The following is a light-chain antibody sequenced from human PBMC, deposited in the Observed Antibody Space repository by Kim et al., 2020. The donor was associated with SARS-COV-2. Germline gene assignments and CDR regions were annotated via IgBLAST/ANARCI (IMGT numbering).Light chain of an antibody. V-gene: IGLV1-47*01. Sequence: QSVVTQPPSASGTPGQRVTISCSGRRSYIGSNSVHWYQQVPGTAPKLLISTDNQRPSGVPDRFSASKSGTSASLAVSGLRSEDEADYYCAAWDDSLSGVVFGGGTQLTVL. CDR3: AAWDDSLSGVV. CDR2: TDN. CDR1: RSYIGSNS. J-gene: IGLJ2*01.